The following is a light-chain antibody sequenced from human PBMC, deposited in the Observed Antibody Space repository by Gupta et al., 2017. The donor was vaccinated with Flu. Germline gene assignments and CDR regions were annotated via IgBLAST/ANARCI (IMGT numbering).Light chain of an antibody. V-gene: IGKV1-5*03. CDR1: QSISTW. CDR2: KAS. J-gene: IGKJ1*01. CDR3: QQYNRPSRA. Sequence: DVQMTQSPSTLSASVGDRVTMTCRASQSISTWLAWYQQKPGKAPRLLIYKASTLDSGVPSRFRGSGSGTXFTLTIXGLQPDDFAIYYCQQYNRPSRAFGXGTKLEIK.